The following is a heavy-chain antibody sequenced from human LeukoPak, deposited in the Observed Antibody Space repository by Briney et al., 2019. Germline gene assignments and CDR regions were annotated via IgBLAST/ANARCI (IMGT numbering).Heavy chain of an antibody. V-gene: IGHV3-30*02. D-gene: IGHD2-2*01. CDR3: AKDLHAHMMGDIVVVPAATFDY. CDR2: IRYDGSNK. Sequence: PGGSLRLSCAASGFTFSSYGMHWVRQAPGKGLEWVAFIRYDGSNKYYADSVKGRFTISRDNSKNTLYLQMNSLRAEDTAVYYCAKDLHAHMMGDIVVVPAATFDYWGQGTLVTVSS. J-gene: IGHJ4*02. CDR1: GFTFSSYG.